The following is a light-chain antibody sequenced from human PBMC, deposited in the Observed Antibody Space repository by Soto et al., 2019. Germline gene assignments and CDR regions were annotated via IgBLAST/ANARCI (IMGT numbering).Light chain of an antibody. CDR3: LKHNSYPWT. CDR1: QSIGNR. V-gene: IGKV1-5*01. Sequence: DIQMTQSPSTRSASVVDRVTFTFRASQSIGNRLAWYQQKPGKAPKFLIYDASSLQSGVPSRFSDSGSGTEFTLTISSLQPDDFATYYCLKHNSYPWTFGQGTKVDIK. J-gene: IGKJ1*01. CDR2: DAS.